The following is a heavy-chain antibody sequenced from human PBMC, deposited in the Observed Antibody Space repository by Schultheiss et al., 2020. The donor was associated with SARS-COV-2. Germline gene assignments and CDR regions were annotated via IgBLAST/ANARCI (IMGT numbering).Heavy chain of an antibody. CDR3: ARGGCSSTSCYTRE. Sequence: GGSLRLSCAASGFTVSSNYMSWVRQAPGKGLEWVSVIYSGGSTYYADSVKGRFTISRDNSKNTLYLQMNSLRAEDTAVYYCARGGCSSTSCYTREWGQGTLVTVSS. D-gene: IGHD2-2*02. J-gene: IGHJ4*02. CDR1: GFTVSSNY. V-gene: IGHV3-53*05. CDR2: IYSGGST.